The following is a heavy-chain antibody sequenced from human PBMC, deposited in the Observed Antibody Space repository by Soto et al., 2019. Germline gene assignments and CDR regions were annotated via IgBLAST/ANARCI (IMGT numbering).Heavy chain of an antibody. CDR2: ISSSSSTI. D-gene: IGHD1-7*01. J-gene: IGHJ6*02. CDR3: ARADWNYVPLLSYYYYYGMDV. CDR1: GFTFSSYS. V-gene: IGHV3-48*02. Sequence: EVQLVESGGGLVQPGGSLRLSCAASGFTFSSYSMNWVRQAPGKGLEWVSYISSSSSTIYYADSVKGRFTISRDNAKNSLYLQMNSLRDEDTAVYYCARADWNYVPLLSYYYYYGMDVWGQGTTVTVSS.